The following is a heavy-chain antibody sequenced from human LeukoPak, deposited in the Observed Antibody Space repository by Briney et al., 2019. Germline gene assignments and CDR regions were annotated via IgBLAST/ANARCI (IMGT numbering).Heavy chain of an antibody. CDR3: ARDGGYCSSTSCYTPGYYFDY. D-gene: IGHD2-2*02. Sequence: ASVKVSCKASGYTFTSYYMHWVRQAPGQGLEWMGIINPSGGSTSYAQKFQGRVTMTRDTSTSTVYMELSSLRSEDTAVYYCARDGGYCSSTSCYTPGYYFDYWGQGTLVTVSS. J-gene: IGHJ4*02. CDR2: INPSGGST. CDR1: GYTFTSYY. V-gene: IGHV1-46*01.